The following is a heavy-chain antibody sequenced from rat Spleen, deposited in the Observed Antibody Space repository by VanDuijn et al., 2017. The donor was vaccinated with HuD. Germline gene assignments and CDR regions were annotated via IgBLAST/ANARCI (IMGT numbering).Heavy chain of an antibody. Sequence: EVQLVESDGGLVQPGRSLKVSCATSGFTFSDYYMAWVRQAPTKGLEWVASISYDGSTTYYRDSVKGRFTISRDNAKSTLYLEMDSLRSEDMATYYCALREGFAYWGPGTMVTVSS. CDR3: ALREGFAY. J-gene: IGHJ1*01. CDR2: ISYDGSTT. V-gene: IGHV5-29*01. CDR1: GFTFSDYY. D-gene: IGHD4-4*01.